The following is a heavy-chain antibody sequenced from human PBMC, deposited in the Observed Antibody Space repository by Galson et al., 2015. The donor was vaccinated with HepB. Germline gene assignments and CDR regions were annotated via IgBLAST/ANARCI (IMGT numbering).Heavy chain of an antibody. Sequence: SVTVSCKASGYTFTSYGISWVRQAPGQGLEWMGWISAYNGNTNYAQKLQGRVTMTTDTSTSTAYMELRSLRSDDTAVYYCARFLLWFGELLPSYYYYGMDVWGQGTTVTVSS. CDR2: ISAYNGNT. D-gene: IGHD3-10*01. CDR3: ARFLLWFGELLPSYYYYGMDV. J-gene: IGHJ6*02. V-gene: IGHV1-18*01. CDR1: GYTFTSYG.